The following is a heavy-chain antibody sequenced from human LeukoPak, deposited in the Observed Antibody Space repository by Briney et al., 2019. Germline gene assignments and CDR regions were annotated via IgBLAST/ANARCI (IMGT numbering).Heavy chain of an antibody. CDR3: AKARYCSGGSCYGTFDY. J-gene: IGHJ4*02. V-gene: IGHV3-30*02. D-gene: IGHD2-15*01. CDR2: TRFDGKNK. Sequence: GGSLRLSCAASGFTFSRYGMHWVRQAPGKGLEWVSFTRFDGKNKYYADSVKGRFTISKDSSKNTLDLQMNSLRAEDTAVYYCAKARYCSGGSCYGTFDYWGQGTLVTVSS. CDR1: GFTFSRYG.